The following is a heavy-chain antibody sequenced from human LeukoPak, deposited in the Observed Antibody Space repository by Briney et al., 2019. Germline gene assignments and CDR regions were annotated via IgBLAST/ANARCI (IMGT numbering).Heavy chain of an antibody. J-gene: IGHJ5*02. CDR2: IYYSGST. V-gene: IGHV4-31*03. CDR3: ARVYGDYLNWFDP. CDR1: GGSISSGGYY. D-gene: IGHD4-17*01. Sequence: SETLSLTCTVSGGSISSGGYYWSWIRQHPGKGLEWIGYIYYSGSTYYNPSLKSRVTISVDTSKTQFSLKLSSVTAADTAVYYCARVYGDYLNWFDPWGQGTLVTVSS.